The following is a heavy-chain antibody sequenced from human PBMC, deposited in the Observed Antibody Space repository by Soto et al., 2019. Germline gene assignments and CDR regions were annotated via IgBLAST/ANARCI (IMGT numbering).Heavy chain of an antibody. Sequence: QVQLVQSGAEVKKPGSSVKVSCKASGGTFSSYTISWVRQAPGQGLEWMGRIIPILGIANYAQKFQGRVTITADKSTSKAYVELSSLRSEDTAVYYCARVRCSGGSGYSVYWGQGTLVTVSS. V-gene: IGHV1-69*02. D-gene: IGHD2-15*01. CDR1: GGTFSSYT. CDR3: ARVRCSGGSGYSVY. J-gene: IGHJ4*02. CDR2: IIPILGIA.